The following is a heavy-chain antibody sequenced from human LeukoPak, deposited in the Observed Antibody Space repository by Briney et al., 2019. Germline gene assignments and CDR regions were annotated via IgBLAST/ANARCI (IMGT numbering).Heavy chain of an antibody. CDR1: GYTFISYG. V-gene: IGHV1-18*01. CDR3: ARDLGIMITSYYFDY. CDR2: ISAYNGNT. D-gene: IGHD3-16*01. J-gene: IGHJ4*02. Sequence: ASVKVSCKASGYTFISYGIGWVRQAPGQGLEWMGWISAYNGNTNYAQNLQGRATMTTDTSTSTAYMELRSLRSDDTAVYYCARDLGIMITSYYFDYWGQGTLVTVSS.